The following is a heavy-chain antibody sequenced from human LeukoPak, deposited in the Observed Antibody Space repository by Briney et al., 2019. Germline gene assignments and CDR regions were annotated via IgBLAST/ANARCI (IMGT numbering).Heavy chain of an antibody. CDR3: ARDLRQWLVCDY. J-gene: IGHJ4*02. D-gene: IGHD6-19*01. CDR2: INRYSNTT. CDR1: GFTFRSHA. Sequence: GGSLRLSCIGSGFTFRSHAMNWVRQAPGKGLERIAYINRYSNTTSYADSVKGRFTISRDNVKNSLYLEMTRVRVEDSAIYYCARDLRQWLVCDYWGQGTLISVSS. V-gene: IGHV3-48*01.